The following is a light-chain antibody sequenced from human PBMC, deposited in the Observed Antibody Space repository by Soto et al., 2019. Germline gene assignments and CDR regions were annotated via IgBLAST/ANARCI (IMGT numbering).Light chain of an antibody. CDR1: QDISNY. V-gene: IGKV1-33*01. CDR2: DAS. CDR3: XXYDNLPT. Sequence: IQMTQSPSSVSASVGDRVTITCQASQDISNYLNWYQQKPGKAPKLLIYDASGLEAGVPSRFSGSGSGTDFTFTISSLQPEDIATYXXXXYDNLPTFGQGTRLEIK. J-gene: IGKJ5*01.